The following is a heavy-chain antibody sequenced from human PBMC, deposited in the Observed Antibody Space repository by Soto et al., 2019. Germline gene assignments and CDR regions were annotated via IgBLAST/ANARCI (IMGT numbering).Heavy chain of an antibody. Sequence: SEPLSVTSPVSDASISGFYLSWVWQASVKGLEWIVRIYATGTTDYNPSLKSRVMMSVDTSKNQFSLKVASVTAADTAVYFCARGKPSGYRFGPRNSFYYGLDVWGPGTTVTV. J-gene: IGHJ6*02. CDR2: IYATGTT. V-gene: IGHV4-4*07. CDR1: DASISGFY. D-gene: IGHD5-18*01. CDR3: ARGKPSGYRFGPRNSFYYGLDV.